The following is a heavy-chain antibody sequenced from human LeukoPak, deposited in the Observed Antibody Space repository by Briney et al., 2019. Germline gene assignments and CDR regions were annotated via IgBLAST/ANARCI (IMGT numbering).Heavy chain of an antibody. J-gene: IGHJ6*02. Sequence: GRSLRLSCAASGFTFSSYAMHWVRQAPGKGLEWVAVISYDGSNKYYADSVKGRFTISGDNSKNTLYLQMNSLRAEDTAVYYCARDPLWFGELDYYYYYGMDVWGQGTTVTVSS. D-gene: IGHD3-10*01. V-gene: IGHV3-30-3*01. CDR3: ARDPLWFGELDYYYYYGMDV. CDR2: ISYDGSNK. CDR1: GFTFSSYA.